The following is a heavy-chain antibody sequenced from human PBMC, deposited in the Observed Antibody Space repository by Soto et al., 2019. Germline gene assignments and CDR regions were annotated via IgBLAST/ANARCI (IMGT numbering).Heavy chain of an antibody. CDR2: IYHSGRT. CDR3: ARERLTGHLDY. CDR1: GGSISSGGYS. D-gene: IGHD7-27*01. Sequence: SETLSLTCTVSGGSISSGGYSWSWIRQPPGKGLESIGYIYHSGRTYYSSSLKSRVTISVDRSTTQFSLTLSSVTPPDPAVYYRARERLTGHLDYWGQGTLVT. J-gene: IGHJ4*02. V-gene: IGHV4-30-2*01.